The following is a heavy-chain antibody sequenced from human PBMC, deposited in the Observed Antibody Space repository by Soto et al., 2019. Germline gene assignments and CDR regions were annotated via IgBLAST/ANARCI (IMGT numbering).Heavy chain of an antibody. CDR3: ARVNGIITMVRGVIIPARFDP. CDR1: GYTFTSYG. J-gene: IGHJ5*02. D-gene: IGHD3-10*01. CDR2: ISAYNGNT. Sequence: ASVKVSCKASGYTFTSYGISWVRQAPGQGLEWMGWISAYNGNTNYAQKPQGRVTMTTDTSTSTAYMELRSLRSDDTAVYYCARVNGIITMVRGVIIPARFDPGGQGALVKVSS. V-gene: IGHV1-18*04.